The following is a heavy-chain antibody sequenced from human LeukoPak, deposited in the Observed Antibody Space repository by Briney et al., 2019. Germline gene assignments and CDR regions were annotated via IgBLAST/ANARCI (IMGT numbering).Heavy chain of an antibody. V-gene: IGHV3-30*18. D-gene: IGHD3-16*01. CDR1: GFTFSSYG. CDR3: AKDRGHLRRIMITFGGVIGH. CDR2: ISYDGSNK. J-gene: IGHJ5*02. Sequence: PGRSLRLSCAASGFTFSSYGMHWVRQAPGKGLEWVAVISYDGSNKYYADSVKGRFTISRDNSKNTLYLQMNSLRAEDTAVYYCAKDRGHLRRIMITFGGVIGHWGQGTLVTVSS.